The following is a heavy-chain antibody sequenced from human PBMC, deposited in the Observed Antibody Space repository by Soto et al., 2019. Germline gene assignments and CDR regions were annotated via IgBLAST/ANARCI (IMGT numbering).Heavy chain of an antibody. CDR1: GGTFSNDA. V-gene: IGHV1-69*06. CDR3: ATGSYVVVPAAIRKYYYYGMDV. D-gene: IGHD2-2*01. J-gene: IGHJ6*02. Sequence: SVKWCCRDSGGTFSNDAISWVRQAPGHGLEWMGGIIPIFNTAISAQKLQGRVTMTEDTSTDTAYMELSSLRSEDTAVYYCATGSYVVVPAAIRKYYYYGMDVWGQGTTVTVSS. CDR2: IIPIFNTA.